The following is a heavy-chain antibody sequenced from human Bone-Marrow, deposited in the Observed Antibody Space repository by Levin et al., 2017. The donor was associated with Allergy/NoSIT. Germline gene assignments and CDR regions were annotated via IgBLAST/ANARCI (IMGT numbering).Heavy chain of an antibody. J-gene: IGHJ2*01. CDR1: GFTLSNFY. D-gene: IGHD1-14*01. Sequence: GGSLRLSCAASGFTLSNFYMHWVRQGPGGGLVWVARIKKDGSGIKYAESVAGRFTISRDNAKNTLYLQMNSLRTEDTAIYYCTREVSVKTDRWGRGTLVTVSS. CDR3: TREVSVKTDR. V-gene: IGHV3-74*01. CDR2: IKKDGSGI.